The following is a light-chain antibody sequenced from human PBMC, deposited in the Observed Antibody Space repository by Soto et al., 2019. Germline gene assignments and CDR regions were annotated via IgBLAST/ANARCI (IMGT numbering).Light chain of an antibody. CDR2: GNG. J-gene: IGLJ1*01. CDR1: SSNIGAGYD. Sequence: QSVLTQPPSVSGAPGQRVTISCTGSSSNIGAGYDVHWYQQLPGTAPKLLIYGNGNRPSGVPDRFSGSKSGTSASLAITGLQAEDEADYYCQPYDSSLSGSEVFGTGTKVTVL. V-gene: IGLV1-40*01. CDR3: QPYDSSLSGSEV.